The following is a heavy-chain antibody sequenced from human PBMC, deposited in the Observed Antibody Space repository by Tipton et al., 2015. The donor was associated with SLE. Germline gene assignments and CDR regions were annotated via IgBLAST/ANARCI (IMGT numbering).Heavy chain of an antibody. CDR1: GGSISSSSYY. V-gene: IGHV4-61*01. J-gene: IGHJ3*02. CDR3: AIYGAGVAFDI. CDR2: IYYSGST. Sequence: TLSLTCTVSGGSISSSSYYWSWIRQPPGKGLEWIGYIYYSGSTIYNPSLKSRVTISVDTSKNQFTLKLSSVTAADTAWYYCAIYGAGVAFDIWGQGTIVTGSS. D-gene: IGHD4/OR15-4a*01.